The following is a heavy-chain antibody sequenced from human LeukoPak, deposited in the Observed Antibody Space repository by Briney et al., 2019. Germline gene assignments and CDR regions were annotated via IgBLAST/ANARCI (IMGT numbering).Heavy chain of an antibody. Sequence: GGSLRLSCAASGFTFSSYAMSWVRQAPGKGLEWVSAISGSGGSTYYADSVKGRFTISRDNSKNTLYLQMNSLRAEDTAVYYCARGETYYYDSSGYYYELVRAFDIWGQGTMVTVSS. D-gene: IGHD3-22*01. J-gene: IGHJ3*02. CDR2: ISGSGGST. V-gene: IGHV3-23*01. CDR3: ARGETYYYDSSGYYYELVRAFDI. CDR1: GFTFSSYA.